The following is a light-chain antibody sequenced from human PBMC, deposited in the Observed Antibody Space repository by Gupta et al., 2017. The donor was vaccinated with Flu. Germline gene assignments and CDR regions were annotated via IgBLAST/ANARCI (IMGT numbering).Light chain of an antibody. CDR2: EGS. Sequence: HSPLTPLAPVPGAPGPPFPIPSTGTSSHVGSYKFVSWYLHHPGKAPKLMIYEGSKRPSGVSNRFSGSKSGNTASLTISGLQAEDEADYYCFSYAGNNTDVFGSGTKVTVL. CDR3: FSYAGNNTDV. V-gene: IGLV2-23*01. CDR1: SSHVGSYKF. J-gene: IGLJ1*01.